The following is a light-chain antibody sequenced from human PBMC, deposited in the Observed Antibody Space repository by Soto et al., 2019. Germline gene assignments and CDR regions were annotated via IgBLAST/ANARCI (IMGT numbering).Light chain of an antibody. J-gene: IGKJ1*01. Sequence: DIVLTQTPCTLSLSPGESATLSCRASQSVSSSYLAWYQQKPGQAPRLLIYGASSRATGIPDRFSGSGSGTDFTLTISRLEPEDFAVYYCQQYGSSPWTFGQGTKVDIK. CDR3: QQYGSSPWT. CDR1: QSVSSSY. V-gene: IGKV3-20*01. CDR2: GAS.